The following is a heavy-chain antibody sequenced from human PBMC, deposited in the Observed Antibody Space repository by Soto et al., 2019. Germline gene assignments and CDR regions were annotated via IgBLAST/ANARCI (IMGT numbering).Heavy chain of an antibody. CDR1: GVSVKISG. Sequence: PSGSMELACASSGVSVKISGIDWACKAQGKGLVWVSYISSSSSTIYYADSVKGRFTISRDNAKNSLYLQMNSLRAEDTAVYYCARDLGSSDYPEYFEHWGQGTLVTVSS. CDR3: ARDLGSSDYPEYFEH. J-gene: IGHJ1*01. V-gene: IGHV3-48*01. D-gene: IGHD6-25*01. CDR2: ISSSSSTI.